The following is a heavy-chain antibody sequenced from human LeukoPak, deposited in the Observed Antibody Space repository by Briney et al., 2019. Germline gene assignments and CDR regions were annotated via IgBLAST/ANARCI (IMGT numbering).Heavy chain of an antibody. CDR3: ARAENIVVVPAAIFDP. Sequence: ASVKVSCKASGYTFTGYYMNWVLQAPGQGLEWMGWINPNSGGTNYAQKFQGRVTMTRDTSISTAYMELSRLRSDDTAVYYYARAENIVVVPAAIFDPWGQGTLVAVSS. V-gene: IGHV1-2*02. D-gene: IGHD2-2*02. J-gene: IGHJ5*02. CDR2: INPNSGGT. CDR1: GYTFTGYY.